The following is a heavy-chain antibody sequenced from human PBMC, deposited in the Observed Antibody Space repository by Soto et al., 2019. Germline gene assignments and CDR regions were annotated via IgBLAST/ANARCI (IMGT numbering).Heavy chain of an antibody. J-gene: IGHJ4*02. Sequence: EVQLLESGGGRFRRGRSLRLPFPPSGLTFTNYAMSGVSKAPGQGLDWVSAISGSGGTTYYAHSVRGRFTISRDNSKNTLFLQMNSMRAEDAAVYYCAKFFVETGSNSGWPWSFHYWGQGTLVTVSS. CDR2: ISGSGGTT. CDR3: AKFFVETGSNSGWPWSFHY. D-gene: IGHD6-25*01. V-gene: IGHV3-23*01. CDR1: GLTFTNYA.